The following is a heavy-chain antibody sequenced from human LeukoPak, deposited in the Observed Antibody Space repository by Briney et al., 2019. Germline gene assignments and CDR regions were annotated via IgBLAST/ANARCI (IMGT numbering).Heavy chain of an antibody. D-gene: IGHD3-16*02. J-gene: IGHJ4*02. CDR3: ASSRIMITFGGVIAPFDY. CDR2: IYYSGST. CDR1: GGSISSSSYY. Sequence: SETLSLTCTVSGGSISSSSYYWGWIRQPPGKGLEWIGSIYYSGSTYYNPSLKSRVTISVDTSKNQFSLKLSSVTAADTAVYYCASSRIMITFGGVIAPFDYWGQGTLVTVSS. V-gene: IGHV4-39*07.